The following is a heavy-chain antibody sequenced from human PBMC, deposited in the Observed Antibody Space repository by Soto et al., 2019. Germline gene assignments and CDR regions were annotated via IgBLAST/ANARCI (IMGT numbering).Heavy chain of an antibody. CDR2: MSPKSGYT. D-gene: IGHD7-27*01. J-gene: IGHJ4*02. CDR3: AGGPPNWGFDF. V-gene: IGHV1-8*01. CDR1: GYTFTSND. Sequence: QVQLVQSGAEVKKPGASVKVSCKASGYTFTSNDINWVRQATGQGLEWMGWMSPKSGYTGYAQKFQGRVTMTRDTPISTVYMELSSLRSEDTAVYYCAGGPPNWGFDFWGQGTLVTVSS.